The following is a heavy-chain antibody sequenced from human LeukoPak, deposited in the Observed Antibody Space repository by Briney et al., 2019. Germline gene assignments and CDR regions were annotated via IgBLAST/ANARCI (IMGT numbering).Heavy chain of an antibody. CDR1: GYSFTGYY. V-gene: IGHV1-2*04. CDR2: IKPNSGGT. Sequence: ASVKVSCKASGYSFTGYYMHWVRQAPGQGLEWMGWIKPNSGGTNYAQKFQGWVTMTGDTSISTAYMELSRLRSDDTAVYYCARGHSYYDILTGPQNWYFDLWGRGTLVTVSS. CDR3: ARGHSYYDILTGPQNWYFDL. D-gene: IGHD3-9*01. J-gene: IGHJ2*01.